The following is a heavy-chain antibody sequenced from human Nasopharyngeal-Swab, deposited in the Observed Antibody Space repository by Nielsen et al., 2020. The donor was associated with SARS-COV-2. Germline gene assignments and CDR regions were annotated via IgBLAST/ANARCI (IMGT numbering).Heavy chain of an antibody. CDR1: GFTRSRHW. J-gene: IGHJ6*02. CDR3: AREICTRITCFDYGMDV. V-gene: IGHV3-7*01. D-gene: IGHD2-2*01. Sequence: GGSLRHFCAASGFTRSRHWVSWVRQAPGKGREWVASVKQDGSEKYPVDSVRGRFTISRDNTKNSGSLQMNNLRTEDTAVYYWAREICTRITCFDYGMDVWGQGTTVTVSS. CDR2: VKQDGSEK.